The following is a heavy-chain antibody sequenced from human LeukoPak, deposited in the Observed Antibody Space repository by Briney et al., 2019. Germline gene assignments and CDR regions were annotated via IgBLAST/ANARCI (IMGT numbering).Heavy chain of an antibody. CDR1: GGTFSSYA. D-gene: IGHD3-10*01. CDR2: IIPIFGTA. CDR3: ARGILWFGEDYYGMDV. V-gene: IGHV1-69*06. J-gene: IGHJ6*04. Sequence: SVKVSCKASGGTFSSYAISWVRQAPGQGLEWMGGIIPIFGTANYAQKFQGRVTITADKSTSTAYMELSSLRSENTAVYYCARGILWFGEDYYGMDVWGKGTTVTVSS.